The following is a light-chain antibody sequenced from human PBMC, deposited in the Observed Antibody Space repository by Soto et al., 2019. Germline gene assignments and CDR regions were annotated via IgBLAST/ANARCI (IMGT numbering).Light chain of an antibody. CDR1: QSISDT. Sequence: EIVMPQSPATLSVSPGARAPLSGRASQSISDTLAWYQQKPGQAPTLLIHGASTRATGFPARFSGSGSGTDFTLTISSLQSEDFAVYYCHQHGLSPPYTFGPGTKVDIK. CDR2: GAS. V-gene: IGKV3-15*01. J-gene: IGKJ3*01. CDR3: HQHGLSPPYT.